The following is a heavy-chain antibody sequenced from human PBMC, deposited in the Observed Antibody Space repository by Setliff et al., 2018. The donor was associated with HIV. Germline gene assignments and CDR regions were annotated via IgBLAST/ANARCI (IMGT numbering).Heavy chain of an antibody. D-gene: IGHD2-15*01. CDR1: GYSFSNFA. J-gene: IGHJ5*01. Sequence: ASVKVSCKASGYSFSNFAIHWVRQAPGQRLEWLGWINAGNGNTRYSQKFQDRLTITRDTSARTVYMELCSLKSEDTAVYYCARVRCSGANCFNWFDFWGQGTPVTVSS. V-gene: IGHV1-3*01. CDR3: ARVRCSGANCFNWFDF. CDR2: INAGNGNT.